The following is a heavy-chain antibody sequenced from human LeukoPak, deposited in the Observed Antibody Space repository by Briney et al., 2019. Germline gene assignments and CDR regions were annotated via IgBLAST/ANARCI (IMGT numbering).Heavy chain of an antibody. CDR1: GFTFCSYA. Sequence: PGGSLRLSCAAPGFTFCSYALSWGRPAPGEGLEWVSAISGSGGSTYYADSVKGRFTISRDNSKNTLYLQMNSLRAEDTAAYYCEAYYGGMDVWGQGTTVTVSS. V-gene: IGHV3-23*01. J-gene: IGHJ6*02. CDR3: EAYYGGMDV. CDR2: ISGSGGST.